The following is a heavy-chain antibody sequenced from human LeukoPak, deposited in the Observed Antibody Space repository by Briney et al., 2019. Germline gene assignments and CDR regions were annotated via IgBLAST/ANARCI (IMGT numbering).Heavy chain of an antibody. Sequence: SETLSLTCTVSGGSISSSSYYWGWIRQPPGKGLEWIGSIYYSGSTYYNPSLKSRVTIPVDTSKNQFSLKLSSVTAADTAVYCCARLEAYWGQGTLVTVSS. J-gene: IGHJ4*02. CDR1: GGSISSSSYY. V-gene: IGHV4-39*01. CDR3: ARLEAY. D-gene: IGHD3-3*01. CDR2: IYYSGST.